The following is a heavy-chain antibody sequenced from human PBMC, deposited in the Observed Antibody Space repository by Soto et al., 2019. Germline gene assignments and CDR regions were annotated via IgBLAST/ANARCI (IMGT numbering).Heavy chain of an antibody. Sequence: LRLSCAASGFTFRSYAMSLVRQAPGNCLEWVSAISGSGGSTYYADSVKGRFTISRDNSKNTLYLQMNSLRAEDTAVYYCAKASGITIFGVVPYGMDVWGQGTTVTVSS. J-gene: IGHJ6*02. D-gene: IGHD3-3*01. CDR3: AKASGITIFGVVPYGMDV. CDR2: ISGSGGST. V-gene: IGHV3-23*01. CDR1: GFTFRSYA.